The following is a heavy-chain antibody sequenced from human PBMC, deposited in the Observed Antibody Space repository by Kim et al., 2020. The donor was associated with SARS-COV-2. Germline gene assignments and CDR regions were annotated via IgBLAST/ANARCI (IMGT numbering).Heavy chain of an antibody. J-gene: IGHJ4*02. CDR3: AKDSSDAYGDHQLGY. Sequence: DPWKGRFNLSRDTSKTTLYLQMNSLGAEDTAVYYCAKDSSDAYGDHQLGYWGQGTLVTVSS. D-gene: IGHD4-17*01. V-gene: IGHV3-33*03.